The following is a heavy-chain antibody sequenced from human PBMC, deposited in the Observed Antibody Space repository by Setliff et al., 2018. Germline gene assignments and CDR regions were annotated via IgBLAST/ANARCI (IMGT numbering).Heavy chain of an antibody. CDR2: TIPIFGTT. Sequence: SVKVSCKASGYTLTNYYMHWVRQAPGQGLEWMGGTIPIFGTTNYAQKFQGRVTIITDESTSTAYMELSSLRSDDTAVYYCARQPMDTIMVTFDYWGQGILVTVSS. J-gene: IGHJ4*02. V-gene: IGHV1-69*05. D-gene: IGHD5-12*01. CDR3: ARQPMDTIMVTFDY. CDR1: GYTLTNYY.